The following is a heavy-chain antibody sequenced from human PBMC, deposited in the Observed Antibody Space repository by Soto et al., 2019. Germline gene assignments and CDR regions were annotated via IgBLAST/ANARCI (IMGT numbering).Heavy chain of an antibody. J-gene: IGHJ4*02. CDR2: MNPRRGNT. D-gene: IGHD2-21*02. CDR1: GYTFSDYD. Sequence: QVQLVQSGAEVKEPGASVKVSCKASGYTFSDYDINWVRQASGQGLEWMGWMNPRRGNTGYAQQFQGRVTMTRSTSITTAYMELSSLTYEDTAVYYFARSPACGDCYTDSDYWGQGTRVTVSS. V-gene: IGHV1-8*01. CDR3: ARSPACGDCYTDSDY.